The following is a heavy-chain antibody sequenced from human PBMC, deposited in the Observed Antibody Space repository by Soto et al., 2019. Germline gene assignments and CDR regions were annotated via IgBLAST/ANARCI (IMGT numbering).Heavy chain of an antibody. CDR3: ARDPNVGTFDY. V-gene: IGHV1-3*01. CDR2: INAGNGNT. Sequence: ASVKVSCKASGYTFTNYAIHWVRQAPGQRLEWMGWINAGNGNTKYSQKFQGRVTITRDTSASTAYMELSSLRSEDTAVYYCARDPNVGTFDYWGQGTLVTVSS. D-gene: IGHD1-1*01. CDR1: GYTFTNYA. J-gene: IGHJ4*02.